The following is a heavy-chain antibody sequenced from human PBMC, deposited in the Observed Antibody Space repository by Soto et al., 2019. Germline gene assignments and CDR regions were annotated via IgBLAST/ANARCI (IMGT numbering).Heavy chain of an antibody. CDR1: GYSFTSYY. CDR2: INPSDRTT. J-gene: IGHJ4*02. CDR3: ASAPTMRGAYVDY. V-gene: IGHV1-46*01. Sequence: QVQLVQSGAEVKKPGASVKVSCKTSGYSFTSYYIHWVRQAPRKGLEWMGIINPSDRTTYYAQKFQGRVTMTSDTSTSTVYMELSSLRSEDTAVYYCASAPTMRGAYVDYWGQGALVTVSS.